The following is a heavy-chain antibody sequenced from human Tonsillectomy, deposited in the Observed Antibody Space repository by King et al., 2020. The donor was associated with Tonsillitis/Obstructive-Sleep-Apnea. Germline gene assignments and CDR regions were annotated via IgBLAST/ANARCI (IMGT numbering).Heavy chain of an antibody. CDR3: ARGSVLYYYMDV. CDR2: NNHSGST. Sequence: VQLQQWGAGLLKPSEPLSLTCAVYGGSFSGYYWSWIRQPPGKGLEWIGENNHSGSTNYNPSLKSRVTISVDTSKNQFSLKLSSVTAADTAVYYCARGSVLYYYMDVWGKGTTVTVSS. D-gene: IGHD1-1*01. J-gene: IGHJ6*03. V-gene: IGHV4-34*01. CDR1: GGSFSGYY.